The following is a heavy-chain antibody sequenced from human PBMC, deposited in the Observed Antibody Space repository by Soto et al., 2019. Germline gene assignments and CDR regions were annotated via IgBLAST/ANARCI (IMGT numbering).Heavy chain of an antibody. D-gene: IGHD3-10*01. V-gene: IGHV1-3*01. CDR2: INAGVDGT. CDR3: AREVQGVTSFDY. J-gene: IGHJ4*02. CDR1: GFTSLSYA. Sequence: QVELVQSGPEMMQPGASVKVSCKASGFTSLSYAFHWVRQAPGQGPQWLGWINAGVDGTIYSQRYQSRLKITRDSSANIVFLEINTLTKEDTAVYYCAREVQGVTSFDYWGQGNLVAVPS.